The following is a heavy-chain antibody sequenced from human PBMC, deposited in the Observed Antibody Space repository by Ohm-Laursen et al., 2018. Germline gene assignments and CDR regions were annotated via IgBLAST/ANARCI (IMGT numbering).Heavy chain of an antibody. CDR1: GFTFSTYT. V-gene: IGHV3-23*01. D-gene: IGHD6-19*01. CDR3: AKVRDSSGAFFDY. CDR2: ISGSVDST. Sequence: SLRLSCAASGFTFSTYTMSWVRQAPGKGLEWVSAISGSVDSTYYADSVRGRFTISRDISKNTLSLQMSSLRAEDTAVYYCAKVRDSSGAFFDYWGQGTLVTVSS. J-gene: IGHJ4*02.